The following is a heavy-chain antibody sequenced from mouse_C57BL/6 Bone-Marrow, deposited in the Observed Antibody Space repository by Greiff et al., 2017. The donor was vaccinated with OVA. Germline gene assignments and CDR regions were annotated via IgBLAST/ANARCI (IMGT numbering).Heavy chain of an antibody. J-gene: IGHJ3*01. CDR1: GYTFTSYG. CDR3: ARGGLRRRFAY. D-gene: IGHD2-4*01. CDR2: IYPRSGNT. Sequence: LVESGAELARPGASVKLSCKASGYTFTSYGISWVKQRTGQGLEWIGEIYPRSGNTYYNEKFKGKATLTADKSSSTAYMELRSLTSEDSAVYFCARGGLRRRFAYWGQGTLVTVSA. V-gene: IGHV1-81*01.